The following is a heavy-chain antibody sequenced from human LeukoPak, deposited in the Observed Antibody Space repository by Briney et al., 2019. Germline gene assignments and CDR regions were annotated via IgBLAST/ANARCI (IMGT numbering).Heavy chain of an antibody. CDR3: ARLTYDSSGYYDY. J-gene: IGHJ4*02. D-gene: IGHD3-22*01. Sequence: GASVKVSCKASGYTFTSYDINWVRQATGQGLEWMGWMNPNSGNTGYAQKFQGRVTMTRNTSISTAYMELSSLRSEYTAVYYCARLTYDSSGYYDYWGQGTLVTVSS. V-gene: IGHV1-8*01. CDR1: GYTFTSYD. CDR2: MNPNSGNT.